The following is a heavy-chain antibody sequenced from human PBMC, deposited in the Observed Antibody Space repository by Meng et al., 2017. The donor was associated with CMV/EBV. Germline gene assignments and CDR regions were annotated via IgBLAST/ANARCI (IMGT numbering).Heavy chain of an antibody. Sequence: ASVKVSCKAPGYTFTSYDINWVRQATGQGLEWMGWMNPNSGNTGYAQKFQGRVTITRNTSISTAYMELSSLRSEDTAVYYCARGFRDAGGTYYYYGMDVWGQGTTVTVSS. V-gene: IGHV1-8*03. CDR3: ARGFRDAGGTYYYYGMDV. D-gene: IGHD5-24*01. J-gene: IGHJ6*02. CDR2: MNPNSGNT. CDR1: GYTFTSYD.